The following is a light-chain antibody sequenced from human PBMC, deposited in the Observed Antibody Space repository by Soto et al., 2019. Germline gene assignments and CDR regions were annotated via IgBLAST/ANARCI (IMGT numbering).Light chain of an antibody. V-gene: IGLV2-14*01. CDR2: EVS. Sequence: QSALTQPASVSGSPGQSITISCTGTSSDVGGYKYVSWYQQHPGKAPKLMIYEVSNRPSGVSNRFSGSKSGNTASLTISGLQADDEADYYCNSFTDSSLYVFGTGTKLTVL. J-gene: IGLJ1*01. CDR1: SSDVGGYKY. CDR3: NSFTDSSLYV.